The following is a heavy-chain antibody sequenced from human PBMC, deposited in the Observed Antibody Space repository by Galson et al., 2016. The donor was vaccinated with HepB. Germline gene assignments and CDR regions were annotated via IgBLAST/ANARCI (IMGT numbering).Heavy chain of an antibody. CDR2: TRSKTDGETT. D-gene: IGHD3-3*01. CDR1: GFTFSNAW. CDR3: NKDGFCILGDV. V-gene: IGHV3-15*01. Sequence: ALRLSCAASGFTFSNAWMNWVRQAPGKGQEWVGRTRSKTDGETTDYAAPVKGRVTISRDDSKNTLYRQMHSLKTEDTAVYDCNKDGFCILGDVWGKGTTVIVSS. J-gene: IGHJ6*04.